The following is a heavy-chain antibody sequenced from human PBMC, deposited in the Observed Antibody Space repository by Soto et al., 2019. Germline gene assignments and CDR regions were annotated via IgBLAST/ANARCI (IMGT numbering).Heavy chain of an antibody. Sequence: SETLSLTCTVSGGSINSGDYHWSWIRQSPGKGLEWIGEINHSGSTNYNPSLKSRVTISVDTSKNQFSLKLSSVTAADTAVYYCARGGASVDPWGQGTLVTVSS. CDR3: ARGGASVDP. V-gene: IGHV4-34*01. D-gene: IGHD1-26*01. CDR2: INHSGST. J-gene: IGHJ5*02. CDR1: GGSINSGDYH.